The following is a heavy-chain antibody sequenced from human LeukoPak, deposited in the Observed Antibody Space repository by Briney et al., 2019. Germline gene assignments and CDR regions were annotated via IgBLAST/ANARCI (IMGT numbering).Heavy chain of an antibody. V-gene: IGHV3-30*04. CDR2: ISYDGSNK. CDR3: AKDTHSYGPYYFDY. J-gene: IGHJ4*02. D-gene: IGHD5-18*01. CDR1: GFTFSSYA. Sequence: PGGSLRLSCAASGFTFSSYAMHWVRQAPGKGLEWVAVISYDGSNKYYADSVKGRFTISRDNSKNTLYLQMNSLRAEDTALYYCAKDTHSYGPYYFDYWGQGTLVTVSS.